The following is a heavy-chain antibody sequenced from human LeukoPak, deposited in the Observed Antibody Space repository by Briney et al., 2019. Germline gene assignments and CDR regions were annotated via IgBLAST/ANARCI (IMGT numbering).Heavy chain of an antibody. V-gene: IGHV3-23*01. J-gene: IGHJ6*03. CDR1: GFTFSSYA. D-gene: IGHD6-13*01. CDR3: AKELIAAAGHYYYYYMDV. Sequence: PGGSLRLSCAASGFTFSSYAMSWVRQAPGKGLEWVSAISGSGGSTYYADSVKGRFTISRDNSKNTLYLQMNSLRAEDTAVYYCAKELIAAAGHYYYYYMDVWGKGTTVTVSS. CDR2: ISGSGGST.